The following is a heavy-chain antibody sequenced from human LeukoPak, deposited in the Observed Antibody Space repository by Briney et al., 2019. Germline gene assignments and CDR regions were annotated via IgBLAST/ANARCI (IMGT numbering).Heavy chain of an antibody. CDR1: GGSFSSSSYL. Sequence: PSETLSLTCTVSGGSFSSSSYLWSWIRQPPGKGLEWIGCIYYSGKTLYNPSLKSRITMSVDTSKSQFSLKLSSVTAADTAVYYCARVRRTGYCSGGSCPLDYWGQGTLVTVSS. J-gene: IGHJ4*02. V-gene: IGHV4-61*01. D-gene: IGHD2-15*01. CDR3: ARVRRTGYCSGGSCPLDY. CDR2: IYYSGKT.